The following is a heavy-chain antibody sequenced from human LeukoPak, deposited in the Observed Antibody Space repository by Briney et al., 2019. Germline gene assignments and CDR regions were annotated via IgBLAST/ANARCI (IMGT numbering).Heavy chain of an antibody. J-gene: IGHJ4*02. V-gene: IGHV4-4*02. CDR3: ARVLSHPTPLGIAVAGIPDY. D-gene: IGHD6-19*01. CDR2: IYHSGST. CDR1: GGSISSSNW. Sequence: PSETLSLTCAVSGGSISSSNWWSWVRQPPGKGLEWIGEIYHSGSTNYNPSLKSRVTISVDKSKNQFSLKLSSVTAADTAVYYCARVLSHPTPLGIAVAGIPDYWGQGTLVTVSS.